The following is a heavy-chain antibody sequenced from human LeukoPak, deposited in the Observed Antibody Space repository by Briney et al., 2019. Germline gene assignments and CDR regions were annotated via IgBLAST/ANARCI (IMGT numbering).Heavy chain of an antibody. V-gene: IGHV3-23*01. CDR1: GFTFSSYA. Sequence: PGGSLRLSCAASGFTFSSYAMSWVRQAPGKGLEWVSAISGSGGSTYYADSVKGRFTISRDNSKNTLYLQMNSLRAEDTAVYYCAKDLNHPEYYYDSSGYADYWGQGTLVTVSS. CDR2: ISGSGGST. CDR3: AKDLNHPEYYYDSSGYADY. J-gene: IGHJ4*02. D-gene: IGHD3-22*01.